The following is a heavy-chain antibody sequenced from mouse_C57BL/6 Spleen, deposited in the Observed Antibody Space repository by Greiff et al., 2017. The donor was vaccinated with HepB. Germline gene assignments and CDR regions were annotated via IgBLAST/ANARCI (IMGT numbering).Heavy chain of an antibody. V-gene: IGHV1-55*01. Sequence: QVQLQQPGAELVKPGASVKMSCKASGYTFTSYWITWVKQRPGQGLEWIGDIYPGSGSTNYNEKFKSKATLTVDTSSSTAYMQLSSLTSEDSAVYYCASLYDGYWGFAYWGQGTLVTVSA. CDR3: ASLYDGYWGFAY. CDR2: IYPGSGST. CDR1: GYTFTSYW. D-gene: IGHD2-3*01. J-gene: IGHJ3*01.